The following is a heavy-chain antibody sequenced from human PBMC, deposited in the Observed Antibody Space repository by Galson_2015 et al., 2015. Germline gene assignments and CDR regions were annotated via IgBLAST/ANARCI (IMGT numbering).Heavy chain of an antibody. V-gene: IGHV3-48*03. J-gene: IGHJ4*02. CDR1: GFIFSSYE. D-gene: IGHD3-10*01. CDR3: ARDSGSGSGREDNHFDY. Sequence: SLRLSCAASGFIFSSYEMNWVRQAPGKGLEWVSYISNSGTTIYDADSVKGRFTISRDNAKNSLYLQMNSLRAEDTAVYYCARDSGSGSGREDNHFDYRGQGTLVTVSS. CDR2: ISNSGTTI.